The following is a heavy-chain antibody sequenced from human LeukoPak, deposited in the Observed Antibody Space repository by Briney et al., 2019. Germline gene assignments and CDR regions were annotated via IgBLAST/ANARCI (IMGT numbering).Heavy chain of an antibody. J-gene: IGHJ3*02. CDR1: GFTVSSNY. D-gene: IGHD3-22*01. V-gene: IGHV3-53*01. CDR3: AREIPFVDDSSGYYQTDAFDI. Sequence: GGSLRLSCAASGFTVSSNYMSWVRQAPGKGLEWVSVIYSGGSTYYADSVKGRFTISRDNSKNTLYLQMNSLRAEDTAVYYCAREIPFVDDSSGYYQTDAFDIWGQGTMVTVSS. CDR2: IYSGGST.